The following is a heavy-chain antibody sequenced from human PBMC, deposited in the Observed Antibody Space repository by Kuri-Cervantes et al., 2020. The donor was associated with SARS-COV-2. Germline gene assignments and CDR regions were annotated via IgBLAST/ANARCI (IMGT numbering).Heavy chain of an antibody. Sequence: GSLRLSCTVSGGSISSHYWSWIRQPPGKGLEWIGYIYYSGSTNYNPSLKSRVTISVDTSKNQFSLKLSSVTAADTAVYYCARGGDSSGYYYYYYYYMDVWGKGTTVTVSS. D-gene: IGHD3-22*01. V-gene: IGHV4-59*11. CDR2: IYYSGST. CDR3: ARGGDSSGYYYYYYYYMDV. CDR1: GGSISSHY. J-gene: IGHJ6*03.